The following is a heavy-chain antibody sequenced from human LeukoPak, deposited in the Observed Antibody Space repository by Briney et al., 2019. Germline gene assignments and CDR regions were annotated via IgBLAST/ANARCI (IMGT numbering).Heavy chain of an antibody. CDR2: IDTSGNT. Sequence: SETLSLTCTVSGGSISDYYWSWIRQPAGKGLEWIGRIDTSGNTKYNPSLKSRVTMSLDTSKNHFSLKLSSVTAADTAVYYCARRRILTGYLANWGQGTLVTVSS. J-gene: IGHJ4*02. CDR3: ARRRILTGYLAN. D-gene: IGHD3-9*01. CDR1: GGSISDYY. V-gene: IGHV4-4*07.